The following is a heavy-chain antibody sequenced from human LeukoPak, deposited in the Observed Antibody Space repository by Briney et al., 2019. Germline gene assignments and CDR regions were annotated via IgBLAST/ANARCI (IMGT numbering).Heavy chain of an antibody. CDR3: ASWGYSGYEMGVTFDY. V-gene: IGHV1-69*05. J-gene: IGHJ4*02. CDR2: IIPIFGTA. D-gene: IGHD5-12*01. Sequence: GASVKVSCKASGGTFSSYAISWVRQAPGQGLEWMGGIIPIFGTANYAQRFQGRVTITTDESTSTAYMELSSLRSEDTAVYYCASWGYSGYEMGVTFDYWGQGTLVTVFS. CDR1: GGTFSSYA.